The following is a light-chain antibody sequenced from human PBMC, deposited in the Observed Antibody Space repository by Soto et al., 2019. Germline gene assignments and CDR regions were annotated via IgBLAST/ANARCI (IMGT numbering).Light chain of an antibody. J-gene: IGLJ2*01. CDR2: VNSDGSH. CDR3: QTWGTGIVI. CDR1: SGHSSYG. Sequence: QPVLTQSPSASASLGASVKLTCTLSSGHSSYGIAWHQQQPEKGPRFLMRVNSDGSHSKGDGIPDRFSGSSSGTERYLTISSLQSDDEADYYCQTWGTGIVIFGGGTKLTVL. V-gene: IGLV4-69*01.